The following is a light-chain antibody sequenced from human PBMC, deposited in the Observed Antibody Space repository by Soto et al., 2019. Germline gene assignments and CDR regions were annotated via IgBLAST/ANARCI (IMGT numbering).Light chain of an antibody. V-gene: IGKV3-20*01. CDR2: AS. CDR1: QSVSDMY. J-gene: IGKJ3*01. CDR3: QHYGTSAL. Sequence: EIVLTQSPGTLSLSPGERATLSCRASQSVSDMYLAWYQHKPGQAPRLLIYASNRATGIPVRFSGSWSGTDFTLTNNKLEPEDFAVYYCQHYGTSALFGPGTKVEIK.